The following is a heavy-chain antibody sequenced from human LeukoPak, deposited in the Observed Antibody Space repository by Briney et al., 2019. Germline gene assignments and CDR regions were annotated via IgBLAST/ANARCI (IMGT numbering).Heavy chain of an antibody. V-gene: IGHV4-39*07. CDR2: IYYSRST. J-gene: IGHJ4*02. D-gene: IGHD3-22*01. CDR1: GGSISSSSYY. Sequence: PSETLSLTCTVSGGSISSSSYYCGWIRQPPGKGLEWIGTIYYSRSTYYNPSLKSRVTIPVDTSKNQFSLKLSSVTAADTAVYYWARDFYESSGYYHVDWGEGSLVTVSS. CDR3: ARDFYESSGYYHVD.